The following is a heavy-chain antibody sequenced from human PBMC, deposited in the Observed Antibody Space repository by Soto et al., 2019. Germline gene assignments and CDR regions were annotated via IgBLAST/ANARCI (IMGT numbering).Heavy chain of an antibody. J-gene: IGHJ4*02. Sequence: GGSLRLSCAASGFTFSSYSMNWVRQAPGRRLEWVSSISSSSSYIYYADSVKGRFTISRDNAKNSLYLQMNSLRADYTAVYYCARDSPKPASDLDDWGQGALVTVTS. V-gene: IGHV3-21*01. CDR3: ARDSPKPASDLDD. CDR1: GFTFSSYS. CDR2: ISSSSSYI. D-gene: IGHD2-15*01.